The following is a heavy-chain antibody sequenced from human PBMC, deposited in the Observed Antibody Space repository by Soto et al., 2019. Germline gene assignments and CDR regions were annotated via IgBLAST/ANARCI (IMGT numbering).Heavy chain of an antibody. D-gene: IGHD3-10*01. Sequence: GGSLRLSCAASGFTFSSYGMHWVRQAPGKGLEWVAVISYDGSNKYYADSVKGRFTISRDNSKNTLYLQMNSLRAEDTAVFYCAKHYYYSGSGSYSLDYWGQGTLVTVSS. CDR1: GFTFSSYG. CDR2: ISYDGSNK. CDR3: AKHYYYSGSGSYSLDY. V-gene: IGHV3-30*18. J-gene: IGHJ4*02.